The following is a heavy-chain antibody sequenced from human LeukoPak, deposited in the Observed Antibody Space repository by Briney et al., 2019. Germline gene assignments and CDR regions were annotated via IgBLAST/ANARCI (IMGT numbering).Heavy chain of an antibody. D-gene: IGHD3-10*01. V-gene: IGHV3-23*01. J-gene: IGHJ4*02. CDR1: GFTFSSYA. CDR3: ANPGLYYYGSGLEDLK. Sequence: PGGSLRLSCAASGFTFSSYAMHWVRQAPGKGLEWVSAISGSGGSTYYADSVKGRFTISRDNSKNTLYLQMNSLRAEDTAVYYCANPGLYYYGSGLEDLKWGQGTLVTVSS. CDR2: ISGSGGST.